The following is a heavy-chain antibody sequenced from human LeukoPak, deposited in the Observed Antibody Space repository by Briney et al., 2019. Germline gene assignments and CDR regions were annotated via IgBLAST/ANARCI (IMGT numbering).Heavy chain of an antibody. CDR2: MNHDGSDK. Sequence: PGGSLRLSCAASGFTFRRFWMSWVRQAPGRGLEWVAHMNHDGSDKYYVRSVKGRFTISRDNAENSLFLQLSSLRVEDTAAYYCARLNITGNGPDYWGQGTLVTVSS. V-gene: IGHV3-7*01. CDR1: GFTFRRFW. J-gene: IGHJ4*02. CDR3: ARLNITGNGPDY. D-gene: IGHD2-8*01.